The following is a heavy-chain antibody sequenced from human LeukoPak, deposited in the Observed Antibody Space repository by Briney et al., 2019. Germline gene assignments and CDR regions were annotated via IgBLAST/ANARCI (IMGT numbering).Heavy chain of an antibody. CDR1: GGSISSYY. D-gene: IGHD3-22*01. V-gene: IGHV4-59*01. CDR2: IYYSGST. Sequence: SETLSLTCTVSGGSISSYYWNWIRQPPGKGLEWIGYIYYSGSTNYNPSLKSRVTISVDTSKNQFSLKLSSVSAADTAVYYCARGADSSGYYSTFYFDYWGQGTLVTVSS. CDR3: ARGADSSGYYSTFYFDY. J-gene: IGHJ4*02.